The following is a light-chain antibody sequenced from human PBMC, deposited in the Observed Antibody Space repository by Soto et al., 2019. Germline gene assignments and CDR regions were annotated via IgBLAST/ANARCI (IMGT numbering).Light chain of an antibody. CDR3: QQATIFPWT. Sequence: DIQMTQSPSSVSASVGDRVTITCRSSQSITRWFACYQQKPGGAPRLLIYATSSLQSGTPSRFSGDGSGADFNLTINGLQPEDFATYYCQQATIFPWTFGQGTKVEV. V-gene: IGKV1-12*01. CDR2: ATS. J-gene: IGKJ1*01. CDR1: QSITRW.